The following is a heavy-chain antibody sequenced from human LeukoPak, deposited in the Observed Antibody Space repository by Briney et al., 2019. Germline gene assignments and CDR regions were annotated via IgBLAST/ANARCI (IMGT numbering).Heavy chain of an antibody. CDR3: ATAEPSR. CDR2: INSDGSSS. CDR1: GFYLSSYW. V-gene: IGHV3-74*01. J-gene: IGHJ4*02. Sequence: GGSLRLSCAASGFYLSSYWMHWVRHAPGKGLVWVSRINSDGSSSSYADSVKGRFTISRDNAKNTLYLQMDSLTVEDTAVYYCATAEPSRWGQGTLVTVSS.